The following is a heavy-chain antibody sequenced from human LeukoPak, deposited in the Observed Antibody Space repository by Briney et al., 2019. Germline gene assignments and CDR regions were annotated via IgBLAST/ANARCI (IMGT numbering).Heavy chain of an antibody. CDR1: GGSISNYY. Sequence: SETLSLTCTVSGGSISNYYWSWIRQPAGKGLEWIGRKYARGSSNYNPPVQSRVTMSVDTSKNQFSLKLRSVTAADTAVYYCPTGRYCSADICTGGDSFDIWGQGTMVSVSP. J-gene: IGHJ3*02. V-gene: IGHV4-4*07. CDR3: PTGRYCSADICTGGDSFDI. CDR2: KYARGSS. D-gene: IGHD3-10*01.